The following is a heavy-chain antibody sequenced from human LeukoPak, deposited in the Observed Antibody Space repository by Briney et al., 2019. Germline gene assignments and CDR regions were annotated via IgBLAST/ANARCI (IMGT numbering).Heavy chain of an antibody. Sequence: PGGSLRLSCAASGFTFSSYGMHWVRQAPGKGLEWVAVISYDGSNKYYADSVKGRFTISRDNSKNTLYLQMNSLRAEDTAVYYCAKDRGATVTHSFDYWGQGTLVTVSS. CDR3: AKDRGATVTHSFDY. CDR1: GFTFSSYG. D-gene: IGHD4-11*01. CDR2: ISYDGSNK. J-gene: IGHJ4*02. V-gene: IGHV3-30*18.